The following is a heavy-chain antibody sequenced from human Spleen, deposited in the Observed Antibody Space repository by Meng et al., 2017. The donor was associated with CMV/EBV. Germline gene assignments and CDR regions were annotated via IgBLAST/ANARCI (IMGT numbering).Heavy chain of an antibody. V-gene: IGHV1-2*02. J-gene: IGHJ4*02. CDR2: INPNSGGT. CDR3: ARDLSSSSSPYFDY. Sequence: ASVKVFCKASGGTFSSYAISWVRQAPGQGLEWMGWINPNSGGTNYAQKFEGRVTMTRDTSITTAYMELSRLKSDDTAVYYCARDLSSSSSPYFDYWGQGTLVTVSS. D-gene: IGHD6-6*01. CDR1: GGTFSSYA.